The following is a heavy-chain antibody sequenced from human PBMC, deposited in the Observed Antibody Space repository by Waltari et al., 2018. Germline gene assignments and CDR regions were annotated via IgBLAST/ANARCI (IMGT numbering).Heavy chain of an antibody. J-gene: IGHJ4*02. CDR1: GYTLTELS. CDR3: ATYYYDSSGYYPLFDY. V-gene: IGHV1-24*01. CDR2: FDPEDGET. Sequence: QVQLVQSGAEVKKPGASVKVSCKVSGYTLTELSMHWVRRAPGKGLDWMGGFDPEDGETIYAQKFQGRVTMTEDTSTDTAYMELSSLRSEDTAVYYCATYYYDSSGYYPLFDYWGQGTLVTVSS. D-gene: IGHD3-22*01.